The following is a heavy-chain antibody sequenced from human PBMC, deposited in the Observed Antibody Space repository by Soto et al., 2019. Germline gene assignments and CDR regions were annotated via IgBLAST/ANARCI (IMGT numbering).Heavy chain of an antibody. CDR3: ARDGRYCSGGSCYHHYYYYYGMDV. CDR2: IWYDGSNK. Sequence: GGSLRLSCAASGFTFSSYGMHWVRQAPGKGLEWVAVIWYDGSNKYYADSVKGRFTISRDNSKNTLYLQMNSLRAEDTAVYYCARDGRYCSGGSCYHHYYYYYGMDVWGQGTTVTVS. V-gene: IGHV3-33*01. CDR1: GFTFSSYG. J-gene: IGHJ6*02. D-gene: IGHD2-15*01.